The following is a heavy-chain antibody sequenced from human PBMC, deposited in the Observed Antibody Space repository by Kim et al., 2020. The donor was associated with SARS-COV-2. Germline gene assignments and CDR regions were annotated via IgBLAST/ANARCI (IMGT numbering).Heavy chain of an antibody. CDR3: VRGGSGWQK. Sequence: SETLSLTCAVYGGSFSDYYWSWVRQPPGKGLEWIGEITHSGSTNYNPSLKSRLTMSADTPKNQLSLKLTSVTAADTAVYYCVRGGSGWQKWGQGTLVTAS. V-gene: IGHV4-34*01. CDR1: GGSFSDYY. J-gene: IGHJ4*02. D-gene: IGHD6-19*01. CDR2: ITHSGST.